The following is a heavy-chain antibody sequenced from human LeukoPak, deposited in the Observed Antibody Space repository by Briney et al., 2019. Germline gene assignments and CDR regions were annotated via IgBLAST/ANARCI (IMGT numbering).Heavy chain of an antibody. CDR1: GFTFSSYE. CDR3: ASSSWYRYFDY. J-gene: IGHJ4*02. Sequence: GGSLRLSCAASGFTFSSYEMKWVRQAPGKGLEWVSYISSSGSTIYYADSVKGRFTISRDNAKNSLYLQMNSLRAEDTAVYYCASSSWYRYFDYWGQGTLVTVSS. V-gene: IGHV3-48*03. D-gene: IGHD6-13*01. CDR2: ISSSGSTI.